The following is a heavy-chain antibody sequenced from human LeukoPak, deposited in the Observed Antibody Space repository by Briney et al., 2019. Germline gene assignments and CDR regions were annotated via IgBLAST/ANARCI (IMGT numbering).Heavy chain of an antibody. CDR2: IVVGSGNT. V-gene: IGHV1-58*02. J-gene: IGHJ5*02. CDR1: GFTFTSSA. Sequence: SVKVSCKASGFTFTSSAMQWVRQARGQRLEWIGWIVVGSGNTNYAQNFQERVTITRDMSTSTAYMELSSLRSEDTAVYYCAAGHYDFWSGYYPAWFDPWGQGTLVTVSS. CDR3: AAGHYDFWSGYYPAWFDP. D-gene: IGHD3-3*01.